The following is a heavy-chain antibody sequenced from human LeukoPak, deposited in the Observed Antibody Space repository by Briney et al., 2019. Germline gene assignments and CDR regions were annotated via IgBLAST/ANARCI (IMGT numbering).Heavy chain of an antibody. CDR3: ARDLFRGESWSGPA. J-gene: IGHJ5*02. CDR1: GFTFSDYA. D-gene: IGHD3-3*01. V-gene: IGHV3-48*02. Sequence: PGGSLRLSCAASGFTFSDYAMNWVRQAPGKGLEWSSYISRSGGTILYADSVKGRFTISRDNAKNSLYLQMNSLSDEDTAVYYCARDLFRGESWSGPAWGQGTLVTVSS. CDR2: ISRSGGTI.